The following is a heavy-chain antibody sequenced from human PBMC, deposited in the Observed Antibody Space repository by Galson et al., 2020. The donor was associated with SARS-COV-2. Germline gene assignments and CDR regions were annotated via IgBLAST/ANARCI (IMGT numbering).Heavy chain of an antibody. D-gene: IGHD4-17*01. V-gene: IGHV4-4*07. CDR3: ARDPLSRGRPGDYEVYYYHIMDV. J-gene: IGHJ6*02. CDR1: GGSINSYY. CDR2: IYTSGST. Sequence: SETLSLTCTVSGGSINSYYWSWIRQPAEKGLEWIGRIYTSGSTHYNPSLKSRVTMSVDTSKNQISLKLSSVTAVDTAVYYCARDPLSRGRPGDYEVYYYHIMDVWGQGTTVTVSS.